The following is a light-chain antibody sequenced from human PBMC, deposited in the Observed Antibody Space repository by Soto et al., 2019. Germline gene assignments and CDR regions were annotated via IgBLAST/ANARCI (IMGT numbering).Light chain of an antibody. V-gene: IGLV2-8*01. Sequence: QSALTQPPSASGSPGQSVTISCAGTSSDVEHYNYVFWYQQHPGKAPKLMIYEVSKRPSGVPDRFSGSKSGNTASLTVSGLQADDEADYYCSSYGGNNNVLFGGGTKLTVL. CDR3: SSYGGNNNVL. CDR2: EVS. CDR1: SSDVEHYNY. J-gene: IGLJ2*01.